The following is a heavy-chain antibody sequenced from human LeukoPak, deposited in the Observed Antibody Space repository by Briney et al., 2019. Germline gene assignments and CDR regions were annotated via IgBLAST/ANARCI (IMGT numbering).Heavy chain of an antibody. J-gene: IGHJ6*03. CDR2: IYYSGST. Sequence: SETLSLTCTVSGGSISSYYWSWIRQPPGKGLEWIGYIYYSGSTNYNPSLKSRVTISVDTSKNQFSLKLSSVTAADTAVYYCARARYYYYMDVWGKGTTVTVSS. CDR3: ARARYYYYMDV. V-gene: IGHV4-59*01. CDR1: GGSISSYY.